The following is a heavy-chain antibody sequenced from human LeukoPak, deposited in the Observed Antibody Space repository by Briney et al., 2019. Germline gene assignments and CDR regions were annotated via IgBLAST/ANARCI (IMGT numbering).Heavy chain of an antibody. Sequence: GGFLRLSCAASGFTFSSYSMNWVRQAPGKGLEWVSSISSSSSYIYYADSVKGRFTISRDNSKNTLYLQTNSLRAEDTAVYYCARDPERITIFGVVGYMDVWGKGTTVTVSS. CDR2: ISSSSSYI. V-gene: IGHV3-21*01. J-gene: IGHJ6*03. CDR1: GFTFSSYS. CDR3: ARDPERITIFGVVGYMDV. D-gene: IGHD3-3*01.